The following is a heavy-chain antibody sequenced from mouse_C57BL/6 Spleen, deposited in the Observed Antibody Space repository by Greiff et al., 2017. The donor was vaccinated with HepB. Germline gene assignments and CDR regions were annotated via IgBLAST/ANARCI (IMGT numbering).Heavy chain of an antibody. D-gene: IGHD3-2*02. J-gene: IGHJ4*01. CDR3: AVDSSSYGDYAMDY. Sequence: VQLQQSGPELVKPGDSVKISCKASGYSFTGYFMYWVMQSHGKSLEWIGRIIPYNGDTFYNQKFKGEATLTVDKSSSTAHMELRSLTSEDSAVYYCAVDSSSYGDYAMDYWGQGTSVTVSS. CDR2: IIPYNGDT. V-gene: IGHV1-20*01. CDR1: GYSFTGYF.